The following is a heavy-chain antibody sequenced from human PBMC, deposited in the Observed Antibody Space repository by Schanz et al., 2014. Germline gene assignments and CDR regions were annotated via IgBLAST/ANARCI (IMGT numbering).Heavy chain of an antibody. CDR1: GYTFSDYG. D-gene: IGHD2-2*01. Sequence: QVQLVQSGDEVKKPGASVKVSCKTSGYTFSDYGITWVRQAPGQGLEWVGWISTSNGNTNYIQKLQGRVTMTTDTSTSTAYMELRSLRSDDTAVYYCARDRRRYCSTASCLHDNWFDPWGQGTLVIVSS. J-gene: IGHJ5*02. CDR2: ISTSNGNT. CDR3: ARDRRRYCSTASCLHDNWFDP. V-gene: IGHV1-18*01.